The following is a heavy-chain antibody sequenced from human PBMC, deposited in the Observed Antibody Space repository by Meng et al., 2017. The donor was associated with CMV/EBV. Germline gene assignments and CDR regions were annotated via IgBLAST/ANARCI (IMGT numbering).Heavy chain of an antibody. V-gene: IGHV1-18*01. D-gene: IGHD1-1*01. CDR3: ARDEAELGWNQENYYYYGMDV. J-gene: IGHJ6*02. Sequence: ASVKVSCKASGYTFTSYGISWVRQAPGQGLEWMGWISAYNGNTNYAQKLQGRVTMTTDTSTSTAYMELRSQRSDDTAVYYCARDEAELGWNQENYYYYGMDVWGQGTTVTVSS. CDR2: ISAYNGNT. CDR1: GYTFTSYG.